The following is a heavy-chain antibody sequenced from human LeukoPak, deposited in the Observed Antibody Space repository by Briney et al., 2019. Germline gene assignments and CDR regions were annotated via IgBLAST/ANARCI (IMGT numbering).Heavy chain of an antibody. V-gene: IGHV1-18*01. D-gene: IGHD3-10*01. CDR3: ARNDVLLWFGELPN. CDR2: ISAYNGNT. CDR1: GYTFTSYG. J-gene: IGHJ4*02. Sequence: ASVKVSCKASGYTFTSYGISWVRQAPRQGLEWMGWISAYNGNTNYAQKLQGRVTMTTDTSTSTAYMELRSLRSDDTAVYYCARNDVLLWFGELPNWGQGTLVTVSS.